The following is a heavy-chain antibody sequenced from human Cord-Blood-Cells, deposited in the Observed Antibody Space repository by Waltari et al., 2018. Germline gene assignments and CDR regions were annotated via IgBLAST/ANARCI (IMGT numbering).Heavy chain of an antibody. Sequence: QVQLQESGPGLVKPSGTLSPTCAVSGGSISSSNWLSWVLKPPGKGLEWMGEIYHSGSTNYNPSLKSRVTISVDKSKNQFSLKLSSVTAADTAVYYCARVLVLVRENKGYFDYWGQGTLVTVSS. CDR1: GGSISSSNW. CDR3: ARVLVLVRENKGYFDY. CDR2: IYHSGST. V-gene: IGHV4-4*02. J-gene: IGHJ4*02. D-gene: IGHD3-10*01.